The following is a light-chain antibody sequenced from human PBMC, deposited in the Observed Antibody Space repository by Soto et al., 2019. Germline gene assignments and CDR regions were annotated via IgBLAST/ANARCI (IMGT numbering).Light chain of an antibody. Sequence: IVMTQSPSTLSVSPGEKATLSCRASQTVYNNLAWYQQKPGQAPRLLVYFASTRATGIPARFSGSGYGTEFSLTFHCLQSEDFALYDCPQYTAWPLTFGGGTKVETK. CDR2: FAS. CDR3: PQYTAWPLT. J-gene: IGKJ4*01. V-gene: IGKV3-15*01. CDR1: QTVYNN.